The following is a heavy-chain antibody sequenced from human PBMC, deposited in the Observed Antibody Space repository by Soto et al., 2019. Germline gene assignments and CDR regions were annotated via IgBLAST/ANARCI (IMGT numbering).Heavy chain of an antibody. CDR3: ARVYSGYDMFAFDI. D-gene: IGHD5-12*01. CDR1: GFTFSIYL. J-gene: IGHJ3*02. CDR2: INHDGSEI. V-gene: IGHV3-7*03. Sequence: LRLSCATSGFTFSIYLMSWARQAPGKGLEWVANINHDGSEIYYVDSVKGRFTVSRDNAKNSLYLQMNSLRAEDTAVYYCARVYSGYDMFAFDIWGQGTMVTVSS.